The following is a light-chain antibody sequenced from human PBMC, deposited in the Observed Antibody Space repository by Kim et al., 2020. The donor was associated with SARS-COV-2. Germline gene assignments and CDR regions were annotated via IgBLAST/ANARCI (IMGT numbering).Light chain of an antibody. V-gene: IGKV3-15*01. CDR3: QQYSDWPPGDT. CDR2: GAS. J-gene: IGKJ2*01. Sequence: EIVMTQSPAILSVSPGERATLSCRASQSVSSHLAWYQQRPGQPPRLLIYGASTRATGIPARFSGSGYGTEFTLTISSLQSEDFAIYFCQQYSDWPPGDTFGQGTKVELK. CDR1: QSVSSH.